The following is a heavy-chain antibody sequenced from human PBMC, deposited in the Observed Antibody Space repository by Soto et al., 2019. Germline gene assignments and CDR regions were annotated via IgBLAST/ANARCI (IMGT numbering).Heavy chain of an antibody. Sequence: GGSLRLSCAASGITFRRHTMSWVRQAPGTGLEWVSTIDPSGANKNYADSVKGRFTISRDNSRNTLDLQMNSLRVGDTALYYCVSWVSAHFDYWGQGTPVTVSS. CDR3: VSWVSAHFDY. CDR2: IDPSGANK. V-gene: IGHV3-23*01. D-gene: IGHD3-16*01. CDR1: GITFRRHT. J-gene: IGHJ4*02.